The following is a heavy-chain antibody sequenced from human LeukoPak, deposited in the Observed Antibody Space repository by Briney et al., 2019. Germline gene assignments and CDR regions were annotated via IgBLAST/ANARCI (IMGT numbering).Heavy chain of an antibody. CDR2: INSDGSST. CDR1: GFTFSSYW. J-gene: IGHJ3*02. D-gene: IGHD2-21*01. V-gene: IGHV3-74*01. Sequence: PGGSLRLSCAASGFTFSSYWMHWVRQAPGKGLVWVSRINSDGSSTSYADSVKGRFTISRDNAKNTLYLQMNSLRAEDTAVYYCATLFLNSEDAFDIWGQGTMVTVSS. CDR3: ATLFLNSEDAFDI.